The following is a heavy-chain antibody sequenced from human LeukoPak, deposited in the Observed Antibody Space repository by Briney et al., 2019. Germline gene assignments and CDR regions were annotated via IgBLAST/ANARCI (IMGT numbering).Heavy chain of an antibody. CDR1: GDSVSSNSAA. J-gene: IGHJ4*02. CDR2: TYYRSKWYN. Sequence: SQTLSLTCAISGDSVSSNSAAWNWIRQSPSRGLEWLGRTYYRSKWYNDYAVSVKSRITINPDTSRNQFSLQLNSVTPEDTAVYYCARISPGIAVAGTSEYDYWGQGTLVTVSS. V-gene: IGHV6-1*01. CDR3: ARISPGIAVAGTSEYDY. D-gene: IGHD6-19*01.